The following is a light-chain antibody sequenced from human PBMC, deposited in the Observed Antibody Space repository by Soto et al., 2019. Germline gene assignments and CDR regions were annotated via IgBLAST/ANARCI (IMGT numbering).Light chain of an antibody. V-gene: IGKV3-20*01. CDR3: QRYGLSPPFS. CDR2: ATS. J-gene: IGKJ3*01. CDR1: QSLSRNY. Sequence: EVVLTQSPGTLSLSPGERASLSCRASQSLSRNYVAWYQQRVGQAPRLLIYATSSRATGIPDRFRGSGSGTDFSLTIARLEPEEFAVYYCQRYGLSPPFSFGPGTKVEIK.